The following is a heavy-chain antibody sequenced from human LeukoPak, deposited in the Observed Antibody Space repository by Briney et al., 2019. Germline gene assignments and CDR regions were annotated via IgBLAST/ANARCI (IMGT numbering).Heavy chain of an antibody. Sequence: PGWSLRLSCAASGFTFSSYAMSWVRQAPGKGLEWVSAISGSGGSTYYADSVKGRFTISRDNSKNTLYLQMNSLRAEDTAVYYLAKDPGDTAMFDLYYYSGMDVWGKGPTVTVSS. J-gene: IGHJ6*04. D-gene: IGHD5-18*01. CDR2: ISGSGGST. V-gene: IGHV3-23*01. CDR1: GFTFSSYA. CDR3: AKDPGDTAMFDLYYYSGMDV.